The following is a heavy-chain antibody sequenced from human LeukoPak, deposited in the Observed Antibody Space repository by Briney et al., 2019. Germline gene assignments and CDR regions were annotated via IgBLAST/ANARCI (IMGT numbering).Heavy chain of an antibody. CDR1: GLSIGDNS. CDR2: ISWDESTT. D-gene: IGHD2-15*01. J-gene: IGHJ6*02. Sequence: GGSLRLSCAASGLSIGDNSMHWVRQAPGKGLEWVSLISWDESTTYYSDSVKGRFTVSRDSSKNSLYLQINSLRTEDTALYYCARGPNRWWVVSRNWGMDVWGQGTTVTVSS. CDR3: ARGPNRWWVVSRNWGMDV. V-gene: IGHV3-43*01.